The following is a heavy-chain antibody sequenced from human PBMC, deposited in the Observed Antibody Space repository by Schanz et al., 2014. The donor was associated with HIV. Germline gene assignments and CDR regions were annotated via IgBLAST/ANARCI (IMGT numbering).Heavy chain of an antibody. CDR1: GYTFTSHG. Sequence: QVQLVQSGVEVKKPGASVKVSCKASGYTFTSHGITWVRQAPGQGLEWMGWISAYNGNTNYAQKFQGRVTMSTDTSTNTAHMELRSLRSDDTAVYYCAKVGSWSEYFQHWGQGTLVIVSP. CDR3: AKVGSWSEYFQH. D-gene: IGHD2-15*01. V-gene: IGHV1-18*01. CDR2: ISAYNGNT. J-gene: IGHJ1*01.